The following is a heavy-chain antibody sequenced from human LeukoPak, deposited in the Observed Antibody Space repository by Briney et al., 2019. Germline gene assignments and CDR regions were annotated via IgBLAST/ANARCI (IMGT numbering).Heavy chain of an antibody. CDR1: GGSFSGHY. CDR2: VNDRGST. J-gene: IGHJ6*03. CDR3: ARVAVSGRFGEYYYYLDV. V-gene: IGHV4-34*01. Sequence: SETLSLICAVYGGSFSGHYWTWIRQRPGKGLQWIGEVNDRGSTNYNPSLKSRLTISEDKSKKQFSLRLPSVTAADTAVYYCARVAVSGRFGEYYYYLDVCGKGTTVTVSS. D-gene: IGHD3-16*01.